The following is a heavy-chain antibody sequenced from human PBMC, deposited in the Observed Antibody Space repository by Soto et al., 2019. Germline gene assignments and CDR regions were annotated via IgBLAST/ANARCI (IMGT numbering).Heavy chain of an antibody. CDR1: GGTFSSYA. D-gene: IGHD6-6*01. Sequence: QVQLVQSGAEVKKPGSSVKVSCKSSGGTFSSYAISWVRQAPGQGLEWMGGIIPIFGTANYAQKFHGRVTITADKSTSPAYMELSSLRSEDTAVYYCATYSSSANFAYWGQGTLVTVSS. CDR2: IIPIFGTA. V-gene: IGHV1-69*06. J-gene: IGHJ4*02. CDR3: ATYSSSANFAY.